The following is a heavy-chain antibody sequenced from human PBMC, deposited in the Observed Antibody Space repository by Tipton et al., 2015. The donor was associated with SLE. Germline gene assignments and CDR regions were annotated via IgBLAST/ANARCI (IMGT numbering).Heavy chain of an antibody. Sequence: GSLRLSCAASGFTFSNYAMSWVRQAPGKGLEWVSVIYSGGSTYYADSVKGRFTISRDNSKNTLYLQMNSLRAEDTAVYYCARVDCSSTSCYTLDYWGQGTLVTVSS. CDR1: GFTFSNYA. CDR3: ARVDCSSTSCYTLDY. V-gene: IGHV3-23*03. D-gene: IGHD2-2*02. CDR2: IYSGGST. J-gene: IGHJ4*02.